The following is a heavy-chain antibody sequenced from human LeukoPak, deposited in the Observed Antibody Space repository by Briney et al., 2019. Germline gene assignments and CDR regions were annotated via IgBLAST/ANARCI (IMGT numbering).Heavy chain of an antibody. J-gene: IGHJ5*01. Sequence: PSETLSLTCTVSGGSISSGGYYWSWIRQPPGKGLEWIGHLYQSGNTNYNPSLNSRVSISADNSKNHFSLKLTSLTAADTAVYYCARGHWNYDSWGQGTLVTVSS. D-gene: IGHD1-1*01. V-gene: IGHV4-30-2*01. CDR3: ARGHWNYDS. CDR1: GGSISSGGYY. CDR2: LYQSGNT.